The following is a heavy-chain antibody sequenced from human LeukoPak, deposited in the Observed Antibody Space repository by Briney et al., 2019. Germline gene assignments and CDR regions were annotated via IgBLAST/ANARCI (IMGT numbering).Heavy chain of an antibody. Sequence: SETLSLTCAVSDYSISSAYYWGWIRQPPGKGLEWIGSIYHSGSTDYNPSLKSRVTISVDTSKNQFSLKLSSVTAADTAVYFCALGDCSSTSCYVFDYWGQGTLVTVSS. J-gene: IGHJ4*02. D-gene: IGHD2-2*01. CDR1: DYSISSAYY. CDR2: IYHSGST. CDR3: ALGDCSSTSCYVFDY. V-gene: IGHV4-38-2*01.